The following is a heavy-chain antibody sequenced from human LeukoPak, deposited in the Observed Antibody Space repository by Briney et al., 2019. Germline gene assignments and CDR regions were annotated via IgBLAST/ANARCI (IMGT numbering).Heavy chain of an antibody. Sequence: AGGSLRLSCAASGFTFSNAWMSWVRQAPGKGLEWVANIKQGGSEKYYVDSVKGRFTISRDNAKNSLYLQMNSLRAEDTAVYYCAREGFVYYMDVWGKGTTVTVSS. CDR2: IKQGGSEK. V-gene: IGHV3-7*01. J-gene: IGHJ6*03. CDR1: GFTFSNAW. CDR3: AREGFVYYMDV.